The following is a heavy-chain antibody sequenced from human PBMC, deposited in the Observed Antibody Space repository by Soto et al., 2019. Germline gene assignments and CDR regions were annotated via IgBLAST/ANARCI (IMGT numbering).Heavy chain of an antibody. CDR2: MHRNGGST. CDR1: GFSLDEYG. Sequence: EVQLVESGGGVVRPGGSLRLACAVSGFSLDEYGMSWVRQAPGKGREWCSGMHRNGGSTGYADSLKGRFTISRDDAKNSLYLQMNSLRAEDTAFYYCARDHRWGYEYGDYGDSWGHGTLVTVSS. V-gene: IGHV3-20*04. J-gene: IGHJ5*01. D-gene: IGHD4-17*01. CDR3: ARDHRWGYEYGDYGDS.